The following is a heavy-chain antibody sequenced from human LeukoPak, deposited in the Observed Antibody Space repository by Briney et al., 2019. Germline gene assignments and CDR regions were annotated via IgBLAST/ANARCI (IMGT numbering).Heavy chain of an antibody. CDR1: GGSISSYY. CDR3: ARYQAAVVAAMGFDY. V-gene: IGHV4-59*01. CDR2: IYYSGST. D-gene: IGHD2-15*01. Sequence: SETLSLTCTVSGGSISSYYWSWIRQPPGKGLEWIGYIYYSGSTNYNPSLKSRVTISVDTSKNQFSLKLSSVTAADTAVYYCARYQAAVVAAMGFDYWGQGTLVTVSS. J-gene: IGHJ4*02.